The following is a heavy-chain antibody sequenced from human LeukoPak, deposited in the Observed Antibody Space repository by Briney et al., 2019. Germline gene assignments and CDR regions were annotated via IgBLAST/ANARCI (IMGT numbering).Heavy chain of an antibody. J-gene: IGHJ5*02. V-gene: IGHV3-30*18. CDR3: AKDPNGYSPPNWFDP. CDR2: ISYDGGNK. Sequence: GGSLRLSCAASGFTFNNYGMNWVRQAPGKGLEWVAGISYDGGNKYYADSVMGRFTISRDNSKNTLYLQMNSLRAEDTAVYYCAKDPNGYSPPNWFDPWGQGTLVTVSS. D-gene: IGHD5-24*01. CDR1: GFTFNNYG.